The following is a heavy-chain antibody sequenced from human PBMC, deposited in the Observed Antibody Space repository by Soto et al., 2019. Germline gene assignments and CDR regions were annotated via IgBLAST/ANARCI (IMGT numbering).Heavy chain of an antibody. D-gene: IGHD3-10*01. V-gene: IGHV3-33*01. CDR3: ARDQSFGELLGSYYYYGMDV. J-gene: IGHJ6*02. Sequence: PGGSLRLSCAASGFTFSSYGMHWVRQAPGKGLEWVAVIWYDGGNKYYADSVKGRFTTSRDNSKNTLYLQMNSLRAEDTAVYYCARDQSFGELLGSYYYYGMDVWGQGTTVTVSS. CDR2: IWYDGGNK. CDR1: GFTFSSYG.